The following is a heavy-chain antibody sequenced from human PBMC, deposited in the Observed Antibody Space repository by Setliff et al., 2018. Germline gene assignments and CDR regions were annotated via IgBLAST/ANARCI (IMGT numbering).Heavy chain of an antibody. D-gene: IGHD3-16*02. Sequence: TLSLTCTVSGGSISSGDHYWSWIRQHPGKGLEWIGYIYHSGNTYYNPSLKSRITISVDTSKNQFSLKLSSVTAADTAVYYCARDNNPGYRGYWGRFDYWGQGTLVTVSS. CDR3: ARDNNPGYRGYWGRFDY. CDR2: IYHSGNT. V-gene: IGHV4-31*03. J-gene: IGHJ4*02. CDR1: GGSISSGDHY.